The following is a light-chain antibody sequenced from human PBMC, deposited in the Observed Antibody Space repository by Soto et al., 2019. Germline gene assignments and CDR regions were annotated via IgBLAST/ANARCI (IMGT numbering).Light chain of an antibody. CDR1: QSVRNN. CDR3: QQYNNWPPIT. CDR2: DAS. V-gene: IGKV3-15*01. J-gene: IGKJ5*01. Sequence: EIVMTQSPATLSVSPGERATLSCRASQSVRNNLAWYQQKPGQAPRLLMYDASTRATGVPARFSGSGSGTEFTLTISSLQSEDFAVYYCQQYNNWPPITFGQGTRLEMK.